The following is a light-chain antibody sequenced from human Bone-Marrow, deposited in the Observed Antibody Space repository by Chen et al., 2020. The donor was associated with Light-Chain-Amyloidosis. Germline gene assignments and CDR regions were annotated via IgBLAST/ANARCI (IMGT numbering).Light chain of an antibody. CDR2: RDT. V-gene: IGLV3-25*03. CDR1: DLTTKY. CDR3: QSADSSGTDEVI. Sequence: SYELPQPPSVSVSPGQTARLTCSGADLTTKYANWYQQKPGQAPVLVIHRDTERPSGISERFSGSSSGTKATVTISGVQAEDEADYHCQSADSSGTDEVIFGGGTKLTVL. J-gene: IGLJ2*01.